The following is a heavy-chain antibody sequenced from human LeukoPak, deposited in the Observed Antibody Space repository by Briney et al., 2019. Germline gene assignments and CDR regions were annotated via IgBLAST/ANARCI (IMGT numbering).Heavy chain of an antibody. CDR1: GGSISSSSYY. Sequence: PSETLSLTCTVSGGSISSSSYYWGWIRQPPGKGLEWIGSIYYSGSTYYNPSLKSRVTISVDTSKNQFSLKLSSVTAADTAVYYCARVAPKRPYYDFWSGYQPADYWGQGTLVTVSS. J-gene: IGHJ4*02. D-gene: IGHD3-3*01. CDR2: IYYSGST. CDR3: ARVAPKRPYYDFWSGYQPADY. V-gene: IGHV4-39*01.